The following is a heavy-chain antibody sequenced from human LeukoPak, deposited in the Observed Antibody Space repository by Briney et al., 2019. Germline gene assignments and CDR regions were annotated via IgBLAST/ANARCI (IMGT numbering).Heavy chain of an antibody. Sequence: GGSLRGYCAASGFTFSNFAMNWVRQAPGKGLEGVAFISYDGSIKSYADSVKGRFAVSRDNSKNTLYLQMNSLRPEDTAFYYCAKSYDNGWYVCDYWGQGTLVTVSS. D-gene: IGHD6-19*01. CDR1: GFTFSNFA. CDR2: ISYDGSIK. CDR3: AKSYDNGWYVCDY. J-gene: IGHJ4*02. V-gene: IGHV3-30*09.